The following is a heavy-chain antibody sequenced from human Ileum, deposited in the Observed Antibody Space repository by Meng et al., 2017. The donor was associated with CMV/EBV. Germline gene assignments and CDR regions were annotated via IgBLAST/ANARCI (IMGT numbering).Heavy chain of an antibody. Sequence: SGCAFVTHALNWVRQAPGQGLEWMGWINTNTGNPTYAQGFTGRFVFSSDTSVSTAYLQISSLKAEDTAVYYCARTSYVVGVTDLDYWGQGTLVTVSS. CDR2: INTNTGNP. V-gene: IGHV7-4-1*02. J-gene: IGHJ4*02. CDR1: GCAFVTHA. D-gene: IGHD2-21*01. CDR3: ARTSYVVGVTDLDY.